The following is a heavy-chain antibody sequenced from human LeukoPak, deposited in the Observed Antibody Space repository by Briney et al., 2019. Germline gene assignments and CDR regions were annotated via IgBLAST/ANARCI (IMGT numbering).Heavy chain of an antibody. J-gene: IGHJ4*02. Sequence: GGSLRLSCAASGFTFSNYEMNWVSQAPGKGLEWVSYPSVSGTATYYADSVKGRFTMSSDNGKDSLYLQMNSLRAEDTAVYYCARAHGLSDFDYWVQSRLVTVSS. CDR1: GFTFSNYE. V-gene: IGHV3-48*03. CDR2: PSVSGTAT. CDR3: ARAHGLSDFDY. D-gene: IGHD3-16*01.